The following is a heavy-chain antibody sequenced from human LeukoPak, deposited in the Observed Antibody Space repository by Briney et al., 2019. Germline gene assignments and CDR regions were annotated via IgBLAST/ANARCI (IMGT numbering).Heavy chain of an antibody. D-gene: IGHD2-15*01. J-gene: IGHJ6*03. CDR2: NYCSGST. CDR1: GCSISSSSYY. CDR3: AREHCSGGSCYSIYYYYYMDV. Sequence: SETLSLTCTVSGCSISSSSYYWGWIRQPPGKGLEWIGSNYCSGSTYYNPSLKSRVTISVDTSKNQFSLKLSSVTAADTAVYYCAREHCSGGSCYSIYYYYYMDVWGKGTTVTVSS. V-gene: IGHV4-39*07.